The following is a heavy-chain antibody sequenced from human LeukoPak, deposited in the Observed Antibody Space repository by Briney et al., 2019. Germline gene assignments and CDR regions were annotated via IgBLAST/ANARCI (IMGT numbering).Heavy chain of an antibody. CDR3: TSISASVLGESFDY. D-gene: IGHD3-16*01. V-gene: IGHV3-15*01. CDR1: GFTFRNAW. CDR2: IKSKVDGGTT. J-gene: IGHJ4*02. Sequence: MAGGSLRLSCAASGFTFRNAWMSWVRQAPGKGLEWVGRIKSKVDGGTTDYAAPVKGRFTISRDDSKNTQYLQMNSLKTEDTAVYYCTSISASVLGESFDYWGQGTLVTVSS.